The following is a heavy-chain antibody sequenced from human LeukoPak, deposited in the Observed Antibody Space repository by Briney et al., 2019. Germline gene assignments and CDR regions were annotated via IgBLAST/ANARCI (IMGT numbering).Heavy chain of an antibody. J-gene: IGHJ4*02. CDR1: GFTFSNYA. CDR2: LNGRGDSP. Sequence: GGSLRLSCAASGFTFSNYAMSWVRQAPGKGLEWVSSLNGRGDSPYYADSVKGRFTISRDNSKNTLYLQMHSLRVEGTAVYYCAKGPHRDYWGQGTLLTVSS. CDR3: AKGPHRDY. V-gene: IGHV3-23*01.